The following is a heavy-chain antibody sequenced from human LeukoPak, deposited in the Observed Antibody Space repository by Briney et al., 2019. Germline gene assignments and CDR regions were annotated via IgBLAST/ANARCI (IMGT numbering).Heavy chain of an antibody. Sequence: GASVKVSCKASGGTFSSYAISWVRQAPGQGLEWMGRIIPILGIASYAQKFQGRVTITADKSTSTAYMELSSLRSEDTAVYYCASSVVTPVLDRRYFDYWGQGTLVTVSS. V-gene: IGHV1-69*04. D-gene: IGHD2-21*02. CDR3: ASSVVTPVLDRRYFDY. CDR1: GGTFSSYA. CDR2: IIPILGIA. J-gene: IGHJ4*02.